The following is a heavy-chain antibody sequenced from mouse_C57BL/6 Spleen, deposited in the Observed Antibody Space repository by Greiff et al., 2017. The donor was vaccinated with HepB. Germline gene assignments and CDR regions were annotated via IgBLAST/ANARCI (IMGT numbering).Heavy chain of an antibody. J-gene: IGHJ2*01. Sequence: EVQLQQSGPELVKPGASVKISCKASGYTFTDYYMNWVKQSHGKSLEWIGDINPNNGGTSYNQKFKGKATLTVDKSSSTAYMELRSLTSEDSAVYYCARWKAELYGDIDYWGQGTTLTVSS. CDR3: ARWKAELYGDIDY. V-gene: IGHV1-26*01. CDR2: INPNNGGT. D-gene: IGHD3-3*01. CDR1: GYTFTDYY.